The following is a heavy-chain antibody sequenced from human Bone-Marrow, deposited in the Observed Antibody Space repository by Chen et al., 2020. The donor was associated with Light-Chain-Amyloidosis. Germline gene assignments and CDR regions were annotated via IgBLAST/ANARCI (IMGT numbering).Heavy chain of an antibody. Sequence: EVQLVESGGGLVQPGGSLRLSCAASGFTFSSSEMNWVRQAPGKGLEWVSYISSSGSTIYYADSVKGRFTISRDNAKNSLHLQMNSLRAEDTAVYYCATTKGRWLPSYWGQGTLVTVSS. CDR2: ISSSGSTI. CDR1: GFTFSSSE. D-gene: IGHD5-12*01. CDR3: ATTKGRWLPSY. J-gene: IGHJ4*02. V-gene: IGHV3-48*03.